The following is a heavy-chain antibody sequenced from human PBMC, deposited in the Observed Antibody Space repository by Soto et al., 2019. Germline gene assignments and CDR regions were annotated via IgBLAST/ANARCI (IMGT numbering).Heavy chain of an antibody. CDR3: ARDLKGVWFDP. J-gene: IGHJ5*02. CDR1: GGSISSYY. Sequence: SETLSLTCTVSGGSISSYYWSWIRQPPGKGLEWIGYIYYSGSTNYNPSLKSRVTISVDTSKNQFSLRLSSVTAADTAVYYCARDLKGVWFDPWGQGTLVTVSS. V-gene: IGHV4-59*01. CDR2: IYYSGST.